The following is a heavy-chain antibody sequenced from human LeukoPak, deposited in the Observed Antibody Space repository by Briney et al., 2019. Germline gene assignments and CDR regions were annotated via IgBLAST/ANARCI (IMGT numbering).Heavy chain of an antibody. J-gene: IGHJ4*02. CDR2: IYHSGST. CDR1: GGSISSGGYY. V-gene: IGHV4-30-2*01. Sequence: SQTLSLTCTVSGGSISSGGYYWSWIRQHPGKGLEWIGYIYHSGSTHYNPSLKSRVTISVDRSKNQFSLKLSSVTAADTAVYYCATYDYAKFDYWGQGTLVTVSS. D-gene: IGHD4-17*01. CDR3: ATYDYAKFDY.